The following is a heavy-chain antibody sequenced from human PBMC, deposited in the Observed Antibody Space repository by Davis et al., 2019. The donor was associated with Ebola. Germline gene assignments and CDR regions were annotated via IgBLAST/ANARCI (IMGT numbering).Heavy chain of an antibody. CDR1: GFTFSSYE. Sequence: GESLKISCAASGFTFSSYEMNWVRQAPGKGLEWVSYISSSGSTIYYADSLKGRFTISRDNAKNSLYLQMNSLRAEDTAVYYCARDSRDFWSGPLFDYWGQGTLVTVSS. CDR3: ARDSRDFWSGPLFDY. CDR2: ISSSGSTI. V-gene: IGHV3-48*03. J-gene: IGHJ4*02. D-gene: IGHD3-3*01.